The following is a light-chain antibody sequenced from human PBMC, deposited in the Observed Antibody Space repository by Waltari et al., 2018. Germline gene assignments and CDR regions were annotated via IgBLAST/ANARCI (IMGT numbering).Light chain of an antibody. CDR1: QSFSSN. J-gene: IGKJ3*01. CDR2: GAS. CDR3: QQYNNWHT. V-gene: IGKV3-15*01. Sequence: EIVMTQSAATLSVSPGERATLSCRARQSFSSNLAWYHQKPGHAPRLLIYGASTRATGIPARFSGSGSGTEFTLTISSLQSEDFAVYYCQQYNNWHTFGPGTKVDIK.